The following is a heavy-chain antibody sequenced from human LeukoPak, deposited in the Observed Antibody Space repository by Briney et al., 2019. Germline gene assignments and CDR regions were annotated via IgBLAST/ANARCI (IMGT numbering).Heavy chain of an antibody. V-gene: IGHV1-46*01. J-gene: IGHJ6*02. CDR3: ARDPLSRPDDYVMDV. Sequence: GASVKVSCKASGYTFTSYYMHWVRQAPGQGLEWMGIINPSGGSTSYAQKFQGRVTMTRDTSTSTVYMELSSLRSEDAAVYYCARDPLSRPDDYVMDVWGQGTTVTVSS. CDR1: GYTFTSYY. D-gene: IGHD3-3*01. CDR2: INPSGGST.